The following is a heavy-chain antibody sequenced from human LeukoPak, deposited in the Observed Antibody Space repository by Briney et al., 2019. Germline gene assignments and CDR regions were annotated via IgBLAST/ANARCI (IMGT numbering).Heavy chain of an antibody. CDR3: ARVQRGRVTIFEP. D-gene: IGHD3-3*01. CDR1: GGSISSYY. CDR2: IYYSGST. V-gene: IGHV4-59*01. Sequence: SETLSLTCTVSGGSISSYYWSWIRQPPGKGLEWIGYIYYSGSTNYNPSLKSRVTISVDTSKNQFSLKLSSVTAAVTAVYYCARVQRGRVTIFEPWGQGTLVTVSS. J-gene: IGHJ5*02.